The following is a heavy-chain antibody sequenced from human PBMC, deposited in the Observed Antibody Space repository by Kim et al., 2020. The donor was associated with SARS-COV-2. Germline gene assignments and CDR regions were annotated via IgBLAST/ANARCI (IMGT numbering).Heavy chain of an antibody. CDR2: MFMRTTSHTT. D-gene: IGHD5-12*01. Sequence: GGSLRLSCVATNTNFNEQYMDWFCQRPGKGLRLGVRMFMRTTSHTTADDACLIGRFTISRDDSKKSLFLHRDSLQTDDTAVYFCTRGYSDGPVYAFDIWGQGTVGTVSS. J-gene: IGHJ3*02. CDR3: TRGYSDGPVYAFDI. V-gene: IGHV3-72*01. CDR1: NTNFNEQY.